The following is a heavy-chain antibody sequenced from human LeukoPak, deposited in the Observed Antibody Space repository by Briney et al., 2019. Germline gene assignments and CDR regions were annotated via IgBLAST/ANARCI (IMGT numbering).Heavy chain of an antibody. Sequence: GGSLRLSCAASGFTFSTYWMHWVRQAPAKGLVWVSRVSADGSSTTYADSVKGRFTISRDNAKNTLYLQMNSLRAEDTAIYYCARGPISSNPGTWGQGTLVTVSS. CDR1: GFTFSTYW. CDR2: VSADGSST. J-gene: IGHJ5*02. CDR3: ARGPISSNPGT. D-gene: IGHD2-2*01. V-gene: IGHV3-74*01.